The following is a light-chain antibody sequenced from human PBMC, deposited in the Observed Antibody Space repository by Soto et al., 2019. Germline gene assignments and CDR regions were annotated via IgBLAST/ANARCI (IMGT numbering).Light chain of an antibody. Sequence: DVQMTQTPSSLSASVGDRVILTCRASQSIGNWLAWYQQKPGKAPKLLIYKASSLESGVPTRFSGSGSGTDFPLTISSLQPEDFATYYCQQYNSYVFGPGTKVDIK. CDR1: QSIGNW. CDR3: QQYNSYV. CDR2: KAS. V-gene: IGKV1-5*03. J-gene: IGKJ3*01.